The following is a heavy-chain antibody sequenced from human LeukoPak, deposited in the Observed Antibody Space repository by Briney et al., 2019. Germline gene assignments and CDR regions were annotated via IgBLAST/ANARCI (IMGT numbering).Heavy chain of an antibody. CDR3: ARSQVYYFDY. Sequence: SETLSLTCTVSGGSISSYYWSWIRQPPGKGLEWIGYIYYSGSTNYNPSLKSRVTISVDTSKNQFSLKLSSVTAADTAVCYCARSQVYYFDYWGQGTLVTVSS. J-gene: IGHJ4*02. CDR1: GGSISSYY. CDR2: IYYSGST. V-gene: IGHV4-59*08.